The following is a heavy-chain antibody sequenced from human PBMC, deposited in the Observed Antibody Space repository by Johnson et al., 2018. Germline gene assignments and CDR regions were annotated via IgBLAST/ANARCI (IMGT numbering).Heavy chain of an antibody. CDR2: ISYDGSNK. D-gene: IGHD3-10*01. V-gene: IGHV3-30*18. J-gene: IGHJ4*02. CDR3: AKPLVRGVIIGEDY. Sequence: QVQLVQSGGGVVQPGRSLRLSCGASGFTFSNYAMHWVRQAPGKGLGWVAVISYDGSNKYYADSVKGRFTISRDNSKNTLYLQMNSLRAEDTAGYYCAKPLVRGVIIGEDYWGQGTLVTVSS. CDR1: GFTFSNYA.